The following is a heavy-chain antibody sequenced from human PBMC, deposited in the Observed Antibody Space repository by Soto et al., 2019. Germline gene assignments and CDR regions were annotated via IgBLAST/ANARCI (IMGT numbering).Heavy chain of an antibody. J-gene: IGHJ6*02. CDR3: ARERYQVISDGMDV. CDR2: INPQTGGT. CDR1: GYTFTGYY. Sequence: QVQLVQSGAEVKTPGASVRVSCKASGYTFTGYYIHWVRDAPGHGLEWMGWINPQTGGTSYAQKFQGRVTLSRDTSINTAYLELSRLTFDDAAVYFCARERYQVISDGMDVWGQGTTVTVSS. D-gene: IGHD2-2*01. V-gene: IGHV1-2*02.